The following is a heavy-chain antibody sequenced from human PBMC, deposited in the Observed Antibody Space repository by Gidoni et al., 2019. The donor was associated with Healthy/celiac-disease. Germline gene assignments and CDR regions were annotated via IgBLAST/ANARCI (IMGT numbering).Heavy chain of an antibody. CDR3: ARGATTVTTWVDY. J-gene: IGHJ4*02. CDR1: CFPVSSNY. V-gene: IGHV3-53*01. D-gene: IGHD4-4*01. CDR2: IYSGGST. Sequence: EVQLVESGGGWLQPGGSLRLSCAASCFPVSSNYMSWVRQAPGKGLEWVSVIYSGGSTYYADSVKGRFTISRDNSKNTLYLQMNSLRAEDTAVYYCARGATTVTTWVDYWGQGTLVTVSS.